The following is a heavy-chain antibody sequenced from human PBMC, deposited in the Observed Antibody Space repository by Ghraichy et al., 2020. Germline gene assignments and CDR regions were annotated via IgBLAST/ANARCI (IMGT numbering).Heavy chain of an antibody. Sequence: GGSLRLSCAASGFTVSSNYMTWVRQAPGKGLEWVSVIYPGVTTYYADSVKGRFTISRDNSKNTLYLQMNSLRVEDTAVYYCARGWGVTDYWGQGTLVTVSS. CDR3: ARGWGVTDY. J-gene: IGHJ4*02. CDR2: IYPGVTT. V-gene: IGHV3-66*01. D-gene: IGHD2-21*02. CDR1: GFTVSSNY.